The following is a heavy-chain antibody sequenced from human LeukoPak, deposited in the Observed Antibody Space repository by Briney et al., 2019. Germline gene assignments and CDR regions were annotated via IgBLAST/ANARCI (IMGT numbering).Heavy chain of an antibody. CDR2: VKQDGSEK. CDR1: GFTFSSYW. D-gene: IGHD3-22*01. Sequence: PGGSLRLSCAASGFTFSSYWMSWVRQAPGKGLEWVANVKQDGSEKYYVDSVKGRFTISRDNAKNSLYLQMNSLRAEDTAVYYCARAADSSGYYLDYWGQGTLVTVSS. V-gene: IGHV3-7*01. CDR3: ARAADSSGYYLDY. J-gene: IGHJ4*02.